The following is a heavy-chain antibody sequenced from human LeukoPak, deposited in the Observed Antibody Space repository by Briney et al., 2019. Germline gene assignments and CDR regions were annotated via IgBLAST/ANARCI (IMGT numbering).Heavy chain of an antibody. Sequence: QSGGSLRLSCAASGFTFSSYWMSWVRQAPGKGLEWVDNIKQDGSEKYYVDSVKGRFTISRDNAKNSLYLQMNSLRAEDTAVYYCAREAPEDSGSDLPGGYWGQGTLVTVSS. J-gene: IGHJ4*02. D-gene: IGHD5-12*01. CDR1: GFTFSSYW. CDR2: IKQDGSEK. CDR3: AREAPEDSGSDLPGGY. V-gene: IGHV3-7*03.